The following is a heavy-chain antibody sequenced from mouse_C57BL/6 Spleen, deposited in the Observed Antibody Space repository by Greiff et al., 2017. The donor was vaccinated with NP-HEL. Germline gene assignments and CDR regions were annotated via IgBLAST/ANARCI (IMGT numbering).Heavy chain of an antibody. V-gene: IGHV2-2*01. CDR3: ARNRGDYDEDAMDY. D-gene: IGHD2-4*01. CDR2: IWSGGST. Sequence: VQGVESGPGLVQPSQSLSITCTVSGFSLTSYGVHWVRQSPGKGLEWLGVIWSGGSTDYNAAFISRLSISKDNSKSQVFFKMNSLQADDTAIYYCARNRGDYDEDAMDYWGQGTSVTVSS. J-gene: IGHJ4*01. CDR1: GFSLTSYG.